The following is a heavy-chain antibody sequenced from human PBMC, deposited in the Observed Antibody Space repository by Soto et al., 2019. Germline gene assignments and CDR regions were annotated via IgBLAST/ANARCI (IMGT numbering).Heavy chain of an antibody. D-gene: IGHD3-22*01. Sequence: QVQLVESGGGVVQPGRSLRLSCAASGFTFSSYAMHWVRQAPGKGLEWVAVISYDGSNKYYADSVKGRFTISRDNSKKTLYLPMNSLRAENTAVYYCARRDFNYYDSSGGDAFDIWGQGTMVTVSS. V-gene: IGHV3-30-3*01. CDR1: GFTFSSYA. CDR3: ARRDFNYYDSSGGDAFDI. CDR2: ISYDGSNK. J-gene: IGHJ3*02.